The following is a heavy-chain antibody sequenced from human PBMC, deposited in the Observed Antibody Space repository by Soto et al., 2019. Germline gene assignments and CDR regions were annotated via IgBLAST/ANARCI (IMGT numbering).Heavy chain of an antibody. CDR3: TTDEGFYSSSSDHVFDYYYGMDV. D-gene: IGHD6-6*01. Sequence: GGSLRLSCAASGFTFSNAWMNWVRQAPGKGLEWVGRIKSKTDGGTTDYAAPVKGRFTISRDDSKNTLYLQMNSLKTEDTAVYYCTTDEGFYSSSSDHVFDYYYGMDVWGQGTTVTVSS. V-gene: IGHV3-15*07. CDR2: IKSKTDGGTT. CDR1: GFTFSNAW. J-gene: IGHJ6*02.